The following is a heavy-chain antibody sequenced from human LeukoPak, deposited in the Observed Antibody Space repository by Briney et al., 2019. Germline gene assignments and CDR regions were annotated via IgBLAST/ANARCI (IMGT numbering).Heavy chain of an antibody. CDR1: GFTFSSYA. J-gene: IGHJ4*02. Sequence: GRSLRLSCAASGFTFSSYAMHWVRQAPGKGLEWVAVISYDGSIKYYADSVKGRFTISRDNSKNTLYLQMNSLRAEDTAVYYCARDLNWGDSSLWGQGTLVTVSS. CDR3: ARDLNWGDSSL. V-gene: IGHV3-30-3*01. D-gene: IGHD7-27*01. CDR2: ISYDGSIK.